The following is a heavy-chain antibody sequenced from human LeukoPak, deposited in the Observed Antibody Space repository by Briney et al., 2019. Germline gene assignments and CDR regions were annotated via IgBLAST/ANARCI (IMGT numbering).Heavy chain of an antibody. CDR2: ISAYNGNT. CDR1: GYTFTSYG. D-gene: IGHD3-22*01. CDR3: ARAQGSYYYDSSGSFDY. V-gene: IGHV1-18*01. Sequence: ASVKVSCKASGYTFTSYGISWVRQAPGQGLEWMGWISAYNGNTNYAQKFQGRVTITADESTSTAYMELSSLRSEDTAVYYCARAQGSYYYDSSGSFDYWGQGTLVTVSS. J-gene: IGHJ4*02.